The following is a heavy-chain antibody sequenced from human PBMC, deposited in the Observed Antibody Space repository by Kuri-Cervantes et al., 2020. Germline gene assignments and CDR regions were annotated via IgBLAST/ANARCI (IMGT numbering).Heavy chain of an antibody. CDR1: GFSLTTSEVG. J-gene: IGHJ4*02. V-gene: IGHV2-5*01. CDR3: AHRRGGYFDF. D-gene: IGHD3-16*01. CDR2: IFWSDEK. Sequence: SGPTLVKPTQTLTLTCTFSGFSLTTSEVGVGWIRQPPGKALEWLAVIFWSDEKHYSPSLNSRITITKDTSKDQVVLTMTKMDPLDTATYYCAHRRGGYFDFWGQGTLVTVSS.